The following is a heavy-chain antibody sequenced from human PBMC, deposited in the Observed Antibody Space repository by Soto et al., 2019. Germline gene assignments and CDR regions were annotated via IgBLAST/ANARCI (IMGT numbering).Heavy chain of an antibody. CDR1: GGSISSSSYY. V-gene: IGHV4-39*01. CDR2: IYYSGST. D-gene: IGHD3-10*01. Sequence: PSETLSLTCTVSGGSISSSSYYWGWIRQPPGKGPEWIGSIYYSGSTYYNPSLKSRVTISVDTSKNQFSLKLSSVTAADTAVYYCARIARFGEFPFAYWGQGTLVTVSS. CDR3: ARIARFGEFPFAY. J-gene: IGHJ4*02.